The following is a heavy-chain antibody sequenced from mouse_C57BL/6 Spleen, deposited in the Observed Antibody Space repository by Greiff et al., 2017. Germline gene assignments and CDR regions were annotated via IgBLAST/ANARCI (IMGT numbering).Heavy chain of an antibody. D-gene: IGHD4-1*01. J-gene: IGHJ2*01. CDR1: GFTFSSYG. CDR2: ISSGGSYT. CDR3: ARSSNWGFDY. Sequence: EVQLVESGGDLVKPGGSLKLSCAASGFTFSSYGMSWVRQTPDKRLEWVATISSGGSYTYYPDSVKGRFTISRDNAKNTLYLQMSSLKSEDTAMYYCARSSNWGFDYWGQGTTLTVSS. V-gene: IGHV5-6*01.